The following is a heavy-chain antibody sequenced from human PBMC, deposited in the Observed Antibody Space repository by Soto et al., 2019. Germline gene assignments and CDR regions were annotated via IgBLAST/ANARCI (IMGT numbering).Heavy chain of an antibody. Sequence: PGGSLRLSCAASGFTLSSTAMSWVRQAPGKGLEWVSGISSRGDSTYYADSGKGRFTISRDNSKNTLYLQMNSLRAEDTAVYHCAKGTSNSWYHFDGWGQGTPVTVSS. D-gene: IGHD6-13*01. CDR3: AKGTSNSWYHFDG. CDR2: ISSRGDST. V-gene: IGHV3-23*01. J-gene: IGHJ4*02. CDR1: GFTLSSTA.